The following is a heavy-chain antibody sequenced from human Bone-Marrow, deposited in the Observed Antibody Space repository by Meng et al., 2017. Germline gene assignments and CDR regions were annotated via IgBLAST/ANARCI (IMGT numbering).Heavy chain of an antibody. D-gene: IGHD2-21*02. CDR1: GYTFTSYA. J-gene: IGHJ6*02. CDR2: INAGNGNT. CDR3: ARSAIVVVTATYYYYYGMDV. V-gene: IGHV1-3*01. Sequence: ASVKVSCKASGYTFTSYAMHWVRQAPGQRLEWMGWINAGNGNTKYSQKFQGRVTITRDTSASTAYMELSSLRSEDTAVYYCARSAIVVVTATYYYYYGMDVWGQGTTVTSP.